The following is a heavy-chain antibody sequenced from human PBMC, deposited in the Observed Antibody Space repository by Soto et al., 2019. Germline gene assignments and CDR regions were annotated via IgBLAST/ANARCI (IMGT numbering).Heavy chain of an antibody. CDR3: AHSSEWVNYYTRGGAFDI. CDR1: GFSLSTSGVG. D-gene: IGHD3-10*01. Sequence: SGPTLVNPTQTLTLTCTFSGFSLSTSGVGVGWIRQPPGKALEWLALIYWNDDKRYSPSLKSRLTITKDTSKNQVVLTMTNMDPVDTATYYCAHSSEWVNYYTRGGAFDIWGQGTMVTVS. V-gene: IGHV2-5*01. J-gene: IGHJ3*02. CDR2: IYWNDDK.